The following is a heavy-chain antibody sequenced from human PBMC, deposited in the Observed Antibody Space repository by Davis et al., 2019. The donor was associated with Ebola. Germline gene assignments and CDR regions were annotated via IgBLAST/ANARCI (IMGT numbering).Heavy chain of an antibody. V-gene: IGHV3-23*01. CDR2: ISGNGDST. J-gene: IGHJ4*02. CDR1: GFMLKRSA. Sequence: GESLKISCVASGFMLKRSAMSWVRQAPGKGLEWISGISGNGDSTYYADSVKGRFTISRDNARDSLYLQMDSLRVEDTAIYYCARDAFSLSRYDIEDHWGQGTLVTVSS. CDR3: ARDAFSLSRYDIEDH. D-gene: IGHD3-9*01.